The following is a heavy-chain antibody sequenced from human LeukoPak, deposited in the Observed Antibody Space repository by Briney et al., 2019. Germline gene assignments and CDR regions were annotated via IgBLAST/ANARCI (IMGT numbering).Heavy chain of an antibody. CDR2: INPNSGGT. Sequence: ASVKVSCNVSRYTFTGYYMHWVRQAPGQGLEWMGRINPNSGGTNYAQKFQGRVTMTRDTSISTAYMELSRLRSDDTAVYYCARSQWLILFDYWGQGTLVTVSS. CDR1: RYTFTGYY. V-gene: IGHV1-2*06. CDR3: ARSQWLILFDY. J-gene: IGHJ4*02. D-gene: IGHD6-19*01.